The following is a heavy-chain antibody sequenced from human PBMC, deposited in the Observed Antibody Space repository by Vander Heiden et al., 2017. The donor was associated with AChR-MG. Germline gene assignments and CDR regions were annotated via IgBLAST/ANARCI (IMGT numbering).Heavy chain of an antibody. CDR3: ARDADHYYDSSGYRSDAFDI. D-gene: IGHD3-22*01. J-gene: IGHJ3*02. V-gene: IGHV3-21*01. CDR2: ISSSSSYI. CDR1: GFTFSSYS. Sequence: EVQLVESGGGLVQPGGSLRLSCAASGFTFSSYSMTWVRQAPGKGLEWVSSISSSSSYIYYADSVKGRFTISRDNAKNSLYLQMNSLRAEDTAVYYCARDADHYYDSSGYRSDAFDIWGQGKMVTVSS.